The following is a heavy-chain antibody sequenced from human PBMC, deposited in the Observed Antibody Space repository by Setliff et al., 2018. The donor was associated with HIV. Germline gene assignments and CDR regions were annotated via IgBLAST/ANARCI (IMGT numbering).Heavy chain of an antibody. Sequence: SETLSLTCTVSGGSISSGSYYWSWIRQPAGKGLEWIGHIHTSGSTKYNPSLKSRVTISADTSKNQFSLNLSSVTAAETAVYYCARGEQLVDNWFDPWGQGTLVTVSS. CDR3: ARGEQLVDNWFDP. CDR2: IHTSGST. J-gene: IGHJ5*02. V-gene: IGHV4-61*09. CDR1: GGSISSGSYY. D-gene: IGHD6-13*01.